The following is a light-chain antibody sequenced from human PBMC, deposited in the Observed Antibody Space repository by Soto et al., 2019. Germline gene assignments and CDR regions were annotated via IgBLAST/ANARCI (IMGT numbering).Light chain of an antibody. CDR2: DVI. V-gene: IGLV2-14*01. CDR3: SSYTSSSTVV. J-gene: IGLJ2*01. CDR1: SSDVGGYNY. Sequence: QSALTQPASVSGSPGQSITISCTGNSSDVGGYNYVSWYQQHPGKAPKLMIYDVINRPSGVSNRFSGSKSGNTASLTISGLQAEDEADYYCSSYTSSSTVVFGGGTKLTVL.